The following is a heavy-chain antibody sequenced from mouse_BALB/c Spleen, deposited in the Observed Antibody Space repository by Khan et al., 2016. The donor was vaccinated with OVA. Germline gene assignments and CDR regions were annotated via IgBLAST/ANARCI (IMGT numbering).Heavy chain of an antibody. Sequence: VQLQQSGPDLVKPGASVKISCKASGYSFTGYYMHWVKQSHGKSLEWIGRINPNNGGTSYNQKFKGKAILTVDKSASTAYMELSSQTSEDSAVYYCAFACFFSAWFSYWGQVTLVTVSA. J-gene: IGHJ3*01. V-gene: IGHV1-31*01. D-gene: IGHD3-1*01. CDR3: AFACFFSAWFSY. CDR2: INPNNGGT. CDR1: GYSFTGYY.